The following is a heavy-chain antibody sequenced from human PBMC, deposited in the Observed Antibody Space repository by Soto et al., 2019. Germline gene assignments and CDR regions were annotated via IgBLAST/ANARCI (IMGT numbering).Heavy chain of an antibody. CDR3: AKGVAVGFHFGSSTGRGFDP. CDR2: ISGSGGTT. V-gene: IGHV3-23*01. D-gene: IGHD6-6*01. J-gene: IGHJ5*02. CDR1: GFTFSNYA. Sequence: EVQLLESGGGLVQPGGSLRLSCAASGFTFSNYAMSWVRQAPGKGLEWVSIISGSGGTTYHADSVKDRFTISRDNSKNTLFLKMNSLRAEDTAVYYCAKGVAVGFHFGSSTGRGFDPWGQGTLVTVSS.